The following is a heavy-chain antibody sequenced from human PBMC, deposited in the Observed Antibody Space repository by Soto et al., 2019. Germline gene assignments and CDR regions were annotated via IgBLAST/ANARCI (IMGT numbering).Heavy chain of an antibody. CDR3: ASTPGYYDILTGYYGSYYFDY. V-gene: IGHV4-39*01. CDR2: IYYSGST. CDR1: GGSISSSSYY. J-gene: IGHJ4*02. Sequence: SETLSLTCTVSGGSISSSSYYWGWIRQPPGKGLEWIGSIYYSGSTYYNPSLKSRVTISVDTSKNQFSLKLSSVTAADTAVYYCASTPGYYDILTGYYGSYYFDYWGQGTLVTVAS. D-gene: IGHD3-9*01.